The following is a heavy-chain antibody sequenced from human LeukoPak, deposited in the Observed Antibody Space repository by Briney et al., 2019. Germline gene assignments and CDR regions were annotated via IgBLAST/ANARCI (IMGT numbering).Heavy chain of an antibody. V-gene: IGHV3-74*01. CDR2: INPDGTTT. CDR3: ADPFADAFDF. CDR1: GFTFSAFC. J-gene: IGHJ3*01. Sequence: PGGSLRLSCAASGFTFSAFCMHWVRQAPGKGLVWVSHINPDGTTTTYADSVKGRFTISRDNAKNTLYLQMNSLRAEDTAMYYCADPFADAFDFWGRGTMVTVSS. D-gene: IGHD3-3*01.